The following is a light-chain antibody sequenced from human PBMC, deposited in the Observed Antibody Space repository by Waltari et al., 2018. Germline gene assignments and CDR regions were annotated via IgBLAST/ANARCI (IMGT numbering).Light chain of an antibody. J-gene: IGKJ2*02. V-gene: IGKV1-39*01. CDR1: QSVISY. CDR3: QHNYNTPST. Sequence: DIQLTQSPPSLSASVGDSVSIKCRASQSVISYLSWFQQKPGKPPSLLIHGASKLHSGVPSSFSGSGSGIDFTLTISSLQPDDFATYYCQHNYNTPSTFGQGTKLDI. CDR2: GAS.